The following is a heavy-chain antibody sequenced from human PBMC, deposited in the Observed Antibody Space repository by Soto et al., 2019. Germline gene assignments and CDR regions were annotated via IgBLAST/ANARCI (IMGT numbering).Heavy chain of an antibody. D-gene: IGHD5-12*01. CDR1: GFIFSTYS. Sequence: EVQLVESGGGLVKPGGSLRLSCAASGFIFSTYSMNWVRQAPGRGLEWVSSISSSSSYIYYADSMKGRFTISRDNAKNSLYLQMNSLRAEDTAVYYCARVRVAKAYAFDIWGQGTMVTVSS. CDR2: ISSSSSYI. J-gene: IGHJ3*02. V-gene: IGHV3-21*01. CDR3: ARVRVAKAYAFDI.